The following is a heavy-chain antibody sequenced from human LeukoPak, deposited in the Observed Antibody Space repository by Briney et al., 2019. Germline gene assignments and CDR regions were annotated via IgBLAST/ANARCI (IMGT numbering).Heavy chain of an antibody. V-gene: IGHV4-39*07. Sequence: SETLSLTCTVSGGSISSSSYYWGWIRQPPGKGRGGFGSIYYSGSTYYNPSLKSRVTISVDTSKNQFSLKLSSVTAADTAVYYCARSPLWFGELLLRHFDYWGQGTLVTVSS. CDR1: GGSISSSSYY. D-gene: IGHD3-10*01. CDR2: IYYSGST. CDR3: ARSPLWFGELLLRHFDY. J-gene: IGHJ4*02.